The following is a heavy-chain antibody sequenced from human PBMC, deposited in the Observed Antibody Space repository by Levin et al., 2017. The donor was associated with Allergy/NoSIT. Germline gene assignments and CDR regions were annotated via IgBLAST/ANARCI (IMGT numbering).Heavy chain of an antibody. D-gene: IGHD3-3*01. V-gene: IGHV1-18*01. CDR2: ISAYNGNT. CDR1: GYTFTSYG. J-gene: IGHJ5*02. CDR3: ARVRGGSPSPPDRITIFAPVIVSSWFDP. Sequence: VASVKVSCKASGYTFTSYGISWVRQAPGQGLEWMGWISAYNGNTNYAQKLQGRVTMTTDTSTSTAYMELRSLRSDDTAVYYCARVRGGSPSPPDRITIFAPVIVSSWFDPWGQGTLVTVSS.